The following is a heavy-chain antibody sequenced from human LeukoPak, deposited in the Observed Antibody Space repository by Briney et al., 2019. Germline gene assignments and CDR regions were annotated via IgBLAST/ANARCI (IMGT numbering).Heavy chain of an antibody. CDR3: AREVVEAANNWFDP. J-gene: IGHJ5*02. Sequence: PSETLSLTCTVSGGSISSYYWSWIRQPPGKGLEWIGNIYYSGSTNYNPSLKSRVTISVDTSKNQFSLKLSAVTAADTAVYYCAREVVEAANNWFDPWGQGTLVTVSS. CDR1: GGSISSYY. V-gene: IGHV4-59*01. D-gene: IGHD2-15*01. CDR2: IYYSGST.